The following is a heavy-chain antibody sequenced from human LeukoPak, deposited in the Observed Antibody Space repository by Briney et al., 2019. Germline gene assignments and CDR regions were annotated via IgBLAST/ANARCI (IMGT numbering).Heavy chain of an antibody. CDR3: ARGYYYDSSGNPVDY. CDR2: IYSGGRT. J-gene: IGHJ4*02. D-gene: IGHD3-22*01. CDR1: GFPLNSNY. Sequence: PGGSLRLSCAASGFPLNSNYMSRVRPAPGKGLGWGSVIYSGGRTYYADSVKGRFTISRGNSKNTLYLQMNSLRAEDTAVYYCARGYYYDSSGNPVDYWGQGTLVTVSS. V-gene: IGHV3-53*01.